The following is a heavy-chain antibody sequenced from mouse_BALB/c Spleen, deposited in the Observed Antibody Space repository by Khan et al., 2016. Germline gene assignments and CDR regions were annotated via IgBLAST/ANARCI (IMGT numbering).Heavy chain of an antibody. CDR1: GYSFTGYT. CDR2: ISPYNGDT. CDR3: TRSGYYDY. Sequence: VQLQQSGPELVKPGASLKISCKAAGYSFTGYTMNWVKQSHGEKLEWIGLISPYNGDTSYNQRFTGKATLTVDKSSSTAYMELLSLTSEDSAVYSATRSGYYDYWGQGTTLTVSS. J-gene: IGHJ2*01. V-gene: IGHV1-26*01. D-gene: IGHD2-3*01.